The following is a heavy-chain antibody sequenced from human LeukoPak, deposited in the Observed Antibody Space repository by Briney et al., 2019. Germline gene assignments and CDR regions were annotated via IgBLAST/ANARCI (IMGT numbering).Heavy chain of an antibody. CDR2: ISSSGSTI. V-gene: IGHV3-48*03. J-gene: IGHJ6*04. D-gene: IGHD3-10*02. Sequence: PGGSLRLSCAASGFTFSDYEVNWVRQVPGKGLECVSYISSSGSTIYYADSVKGRFTISRDNAKNSLYLQMNSLRAEDTAVYYCAELGITMIGGVWGKGTTVTISS. CDR1: GFTFSDYE. CDR3: AELGITMIGGV.